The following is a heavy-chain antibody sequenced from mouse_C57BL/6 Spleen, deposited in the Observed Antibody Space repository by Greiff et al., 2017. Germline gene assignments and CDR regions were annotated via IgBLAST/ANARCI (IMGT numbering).Heavy chain of an antibody. D-gene: IGHD1-1*01. Sequence: QVQLQQPGAELVRPGSSVKLSCKASGYTFTSYWLHWVKQRPIQGLEWIGNIDPSDSETHYNQKFKDKATLTVDKSASTAYMQFSSLASEDSAVYYCARSGTTVVAPFGWWGQGTLVTVSA. CDR1: GYTFTSYW. V-gene: IGHV1-52*01. CDR3: ARSGTTVVAPFGW. CDR2: IDPSDSET. J-gene: IGHJ3*02.